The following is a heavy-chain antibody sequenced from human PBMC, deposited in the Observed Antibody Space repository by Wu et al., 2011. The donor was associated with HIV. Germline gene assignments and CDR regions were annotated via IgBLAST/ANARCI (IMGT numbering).Heavy chain of an antibody. CDR3: ARDEGNYYDSSATGNWFDP. J-gene: IGHJ5*02. CDR2: IIPIFGTA. V-gene: IGHV1-69*05. D-gene: IGHD3-22*01. CDR1: GGTFSGYA. Sequence: QVQLVQSGAEVKKPGSSVKVSCKASGGTFSGYAISWVRQAPGQGLEWMGGIIPIFGTANYAQKFQGRVTITTDESTSTAYMELSSLRSEDTAVYYCARDEGNYYDSSATGNWFDPWGQGTLVTVSS.